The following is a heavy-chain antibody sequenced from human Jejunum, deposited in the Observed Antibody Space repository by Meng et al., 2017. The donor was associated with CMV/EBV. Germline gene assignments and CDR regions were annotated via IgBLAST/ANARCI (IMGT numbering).Heavy chain of an antibody. CDR2: ISAHNGKT. CDR3: ARWGPLWPPYFDY. Sequence: WKTSGFTFTSYGFGWVRQAPGQGLEYMGWISAHNGKTHYLQTLQNRFTMTTDPSTNTAYLDLWSLRSDDTAVYYCARWGPLWPPYFDYWGQGTLVTVSS. J-gene: IGHJ4*01. D-gene: IGHD7-27*01. CDR1: GFTFTSYG. V-gene: IGHV1-18*01.